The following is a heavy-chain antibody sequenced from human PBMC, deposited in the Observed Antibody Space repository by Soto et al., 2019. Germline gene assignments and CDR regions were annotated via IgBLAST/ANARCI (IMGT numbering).Heavy chain of an antibody. D-gene: IGHD6-6*01. CDR1: GFTFSSYG. CDR2: ISYDGSNK. V-gene: IGHV3-30*18. CDR3: AKDRGSSTSSDYYYGMDV. J-gene: IGHJ6*02. Sequence: QVQLVESGGGVVQPGRSLRLSCAASGFTFSSYGMHWVRQAPGKGLEWVAVISYDGSNKYYADSVKGRFTISRDNSKITLYLQMNSLRAEDTAVYYCAKDRGSSTSSDYYYGMDVWGQGTTVTVSS.